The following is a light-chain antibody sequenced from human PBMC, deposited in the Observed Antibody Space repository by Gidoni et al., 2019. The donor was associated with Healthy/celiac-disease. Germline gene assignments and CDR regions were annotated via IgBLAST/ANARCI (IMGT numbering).Light chain of an antibody. V-gene: IGLV1-47*01. CDR1: SSNIGSNY. CDR3: AAWDDSLSGHL. J-gene: IGLJ2*01. CDR2: RNN. Sequence: QSVLTQPPSASGTPGQRVTISCSGSSSNIGSNYVYWYQQLPGTAPKLPIYRNNQRPSGVPDRFSGSKSGTSASLAISGLRSEDEADYYCAAWDDSLSGHLFGGGTKLTVL.